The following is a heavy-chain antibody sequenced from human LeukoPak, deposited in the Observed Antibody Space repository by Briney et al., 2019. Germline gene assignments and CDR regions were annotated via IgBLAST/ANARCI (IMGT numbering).Heavy chain of an antibody. V-gene: IGHV3-48*01. CDR1: GFTFNSYS. CDR2: ISSSSRPI. CDR3: ARRSSGYYLDY. D-gene: IGHD3-22*01. J-gene: IGHJ4*02. Sequence: GGSLRLSCAASGFTFNSYSMNWVRQAPGKGLEWVSYISSSSRPIYYADSVQGRFTVSRDNDKNSLYLQMNSLRAEDTAVYYCARRSSGYYLDYWGQGTLVTVSS.